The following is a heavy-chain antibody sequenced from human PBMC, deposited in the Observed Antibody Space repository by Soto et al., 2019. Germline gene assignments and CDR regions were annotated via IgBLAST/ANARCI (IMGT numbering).Heavy chain of an antibody. Sequence: EVELVESGGGLVKPGGSLTLSCAASGFSFKNAWMNWVRQAPGKGLEWVGRIKNKNDGGTTDYAAFVKGRFTISRDASENTLYLHMKGLKTEDTGVYFCTGLWFGEIYNYWGQGSLVTVSS. CDR1: GFSFKNAW. CDR2: IKNKNDGGTT. V-gene: IGHV3-15*07. J-gene: IGHJ4*01. D-gene: IGHD3-10*01. CDR3: TGLWFGEIYNY.